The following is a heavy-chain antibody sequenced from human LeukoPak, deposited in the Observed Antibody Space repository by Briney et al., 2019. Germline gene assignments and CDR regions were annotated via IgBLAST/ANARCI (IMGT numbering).Heavy chain of an antibody. CDR3: ARDDCSSTSCYDAFDI. J-gene: IGHJ3*02. CDR2: INPNSGGT. Sequence: ASVKVSCKASGYTFTGYYMHWVRQAPGQGLEWMGWINPNSGGTNYAQKFQGRVTMTRDTSISTAYMELSRLRSDDTAVYYCARDDCSSTSCYDAFDIWGQGTMVTVSS. V-gene: IGHV1-2*02. D-gene: IGHD2-2*01. CDR1: GYTFTGYY.